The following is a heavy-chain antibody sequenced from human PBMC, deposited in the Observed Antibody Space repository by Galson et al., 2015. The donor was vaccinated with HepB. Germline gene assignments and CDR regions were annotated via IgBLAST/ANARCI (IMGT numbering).Heavy chain of an antibody. D-gene: IGHD2-15*01. Sequence: SVKVSCKVSGYTLTELSMHWVRQAPGKGLEWMGGFDPEDGETIYAQKFQGRVTMTEDTSTDTAYMELSSLRSEDTAVYYCATDGGYCSGGSCYLDAFDIWGQGTMVTVSS. J-gene: IGHJ3*02. CDR2: FDPEDGET. CDR3: ATDGGYCSGGSCYLDAFDI. V-gene: IGHV1-24*01. CDR1: GYTLTELS.